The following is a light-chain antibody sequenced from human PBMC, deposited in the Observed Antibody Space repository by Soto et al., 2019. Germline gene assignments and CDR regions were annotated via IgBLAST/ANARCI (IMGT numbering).Light chain of an antibody. V-gene: IGKV3-20*01. J-gene: IGKJ5*01. CDR3: QHYGRSPPIT. CDR2: GAS. Sequence: EVVLTQSPGTLSLSPGERATLSCRASQSVSSSYVVWYQQKPGQAPSLLIYGASSRATGIPDRFSGSASATDFTLNISRLEPEDFAVYYCQHYGRSPPITFGQGKRLEIK. CDR1: QSVSSSY.